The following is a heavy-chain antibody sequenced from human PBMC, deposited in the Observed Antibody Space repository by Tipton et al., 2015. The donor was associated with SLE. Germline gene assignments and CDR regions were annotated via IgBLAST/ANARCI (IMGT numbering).Heavy chain of an antibody. D-gene: IGHD3-3*01. CDR1: GFTFSSYG. V-gene: IGHV3-33*08. Sequence: SLRLSCAASGFTFSSYGMHWVRQAPGKGLEWVAVIWYDGSNKYYRDSVKGRFTISRDNSKNTLYLQMNSLRVEDTAVYYCAANLEWLPPEYWGQGTLVTVSS. CDR3: AANLEWLPPEY. CDR2: IWYDGSNK. J-gene: IGHJ4*02.